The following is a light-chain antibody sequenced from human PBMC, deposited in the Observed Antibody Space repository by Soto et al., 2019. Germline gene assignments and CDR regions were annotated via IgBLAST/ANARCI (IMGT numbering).Light chain of an antibody. Sequence: EIVLTQSPGTLYLSPGERATLSCRASQSVGKNFLAWYQQKPGEAPRFLIYGASSRAIGIPERFSGSGSGTDFTLTSSRLEPEDFVVYYCQQYASSPLTFGQGTKVEIK. CDR1: QSVGKNF. CDR2: GAS. V-gene: IGKV3-20*01. CDR3: QQYASSPLT. J-gene: IGKJ1*01.